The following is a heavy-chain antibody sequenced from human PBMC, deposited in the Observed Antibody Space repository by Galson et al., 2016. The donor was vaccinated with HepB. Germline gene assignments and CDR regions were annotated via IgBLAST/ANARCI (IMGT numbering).Heavy chain of an antibody. J-gene: IGHJ5*02. Sequence: SLRLSCAASGFTVSSRYMSWVRQAPGKGLEWVSAIYSAGSAYYADSVKGRFTISRDEFENTLYLQMNSLRADDTALYYWPRGHDYGDNLATWGQGSLVIVSS. CDR1: GFTVSSRY. D-gene: IGHD4-17*01. CDR3: PRGHDYGDNLAT. CDR2: IYSAGSA. V-gene: IGHV3-53*01.